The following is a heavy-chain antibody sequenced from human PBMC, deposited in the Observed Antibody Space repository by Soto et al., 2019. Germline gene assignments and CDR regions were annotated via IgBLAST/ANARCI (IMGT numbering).Heavy chain of an antibody. J-gene: IGHJ6*02. D-gene: IGHD1-1*01. CDR1: GGTFNTHA. V-gene: IGHV1-69*13. CDR3: ARGPNWNARYYYYGMDV. Sequence: SVKVSCKTAGGTFNTHAISWVRQAPGHGFEWMGGIVPIYGIPSHAQKFQGRVTITADEPTTTVYMELSSLRSDDTAVYYCARGPNWNARYYYYGMDVWGQGTTVTVSS. CDR2: IVPIYGIP.